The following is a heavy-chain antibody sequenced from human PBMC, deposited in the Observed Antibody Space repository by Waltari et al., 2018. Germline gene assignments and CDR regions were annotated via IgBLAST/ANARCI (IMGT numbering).Heavy chain of an antibody. CDR3: GRDLGGSGSD. Sequence: EVQVVESGGGLVQPGGSLRLSWAAAGFTFSSYWMHWVRQVPGTGLVWVSRIDTHGRRTDYVDSVKGRFTISRDNAKNTLYLQMNSLTAEDTAVYYCGRDLGGSGSDWGQGTLVTVSS. CDR2: IDTHGRRT. CDR1: GFTFSSYW. J-gene: IGHJ4*02. V-gene: IGHV3-74*01. D-gene: IGHD1-26*01.